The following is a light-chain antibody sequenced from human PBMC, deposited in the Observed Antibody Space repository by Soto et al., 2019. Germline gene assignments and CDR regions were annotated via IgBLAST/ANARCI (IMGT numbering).Light chain of an antibody. J-gene: IGLJ2*01. V-gene: IGLV1-44*01. Sequence: QSVLTQPPSASGTPGQRVTISCSGSSSNIGTNAVNWYQQLPGTAPKLLIYYNNMRPSGVPDRFSGSKSGTSASLAISGLQSEDDADYYCSAWDDSLSGVIFGGGTKLTVL. CDR2: YNN. CDR3: SAWDDSLSGVI. CDR1: SSNIGTNA.